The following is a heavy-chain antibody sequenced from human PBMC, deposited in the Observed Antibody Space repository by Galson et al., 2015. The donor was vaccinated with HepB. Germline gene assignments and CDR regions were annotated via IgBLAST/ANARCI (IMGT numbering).Heavy chain of an antibody. V-gene: IGHV6-1*01. CDR1: GDSVSSSTAV. CDR2: TYYRSKWYN. J-gene: IGHJ4*02. D-gene: IGHD1-26*01. Sequence: CAISGDSVSSSTAVWSWIRQSPSRGLEWLGRTYYRSKWYNDYAPSVKSRVTINPDTSKNQFSLQLDSVTPEDTAVYYCARGGGRLDYWGQGTLVTVSS. CDR3: ARGGGRLDY.